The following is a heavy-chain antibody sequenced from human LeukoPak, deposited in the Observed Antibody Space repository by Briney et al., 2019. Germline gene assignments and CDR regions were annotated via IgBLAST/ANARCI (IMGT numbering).Heavy chain of an antibody. CDR3: ATGYSGSYYSDY. V-gene: IGHV1-24*01. CDR2: FDPEDGET. Sequence: ASVKVSCKVSGYTLTELSMPWVRQAPGKGLEWMGGFDPEDGETINAQKFQGRVTMTEDTSTDTAYMELSSLRSEDTAVYYCATGYSGSYYSDYWGQGTLVTVSS. J-gene: IGHJ4*02. D-gene: IGHD1-26*01. CDR1: GYTLTELS.